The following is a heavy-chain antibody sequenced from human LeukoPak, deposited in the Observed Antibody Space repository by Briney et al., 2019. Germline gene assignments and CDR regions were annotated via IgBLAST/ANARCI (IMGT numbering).Heavy chain of an antibody. J-gene: IGHJ4*02. D-gene: IGHD6-19*01. Sequence: GGSLRLSCAASGFTFSKYWMLWVRQAPGKGLESVSRINTDGNVTAYADSVKGRFTVSRDNADNTMFLQMNSVRDEDTAVYYCATKQWLAPPPDSWGQGTPVTVSS. CDR2: INTDGNVT. V-gene: IGHV3-74*01. CDR1: GFTFSKYW. CDR3: ATKQWLAPPPDS.